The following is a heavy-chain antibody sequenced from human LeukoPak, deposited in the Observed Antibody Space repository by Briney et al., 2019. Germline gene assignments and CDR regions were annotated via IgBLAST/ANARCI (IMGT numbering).Heavy chain of an antibody. CDR3: ARDYYYYDSSGYSA. Sequence: SETLSLTCTVFGDSISTFYWSWIRQPAGKGLEWIGRIYTSGSTNYNPSLKSRVTISVDTSKNQFSLKLSSVTAADTAVYYCARDYYYYDSSGYSAWGQGTLVTVSS. V-gene: IGHV4-4*07. D-gene: IGHD3-22*01. CDR1: GDSISTFY. CDR2: IYTSGST. J-gene: IGHJ4*02.